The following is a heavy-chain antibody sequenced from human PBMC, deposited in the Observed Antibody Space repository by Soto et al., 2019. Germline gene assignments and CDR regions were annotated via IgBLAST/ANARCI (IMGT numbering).Heavy chain of an antibody. CDR2: IYQNGDT. J-gene: IGHJ4*02. Sequence: SETLSLTCTVSGGPFSSGGYYWSWIRQEPGKGLEWIGYIYQNGDTSYNPSLKSRVTISADTSKTQFSLKLRSVTAADTAVYYCERGHYTVSPVVDYWGQGMLVTVSS. D-gene: IGHD3-3*01. CDR1: GGPFSSGGYY. V-gene: IGHV4-31*03. CDR3: ERGHYTVSPVVDY.